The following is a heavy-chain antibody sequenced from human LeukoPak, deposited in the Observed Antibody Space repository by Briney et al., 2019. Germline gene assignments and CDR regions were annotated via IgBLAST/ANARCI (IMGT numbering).Heavy chain of an antibody. CDR1: GGSFSGYY. Sequence: PSETLSLTCAVYGGSFSGYYWSWIRQPRGKGLEWIGEINHSGSTNYNPSLKSRVTISVDTSKNQFSLKLSSVTAADTAVYYCARSGPRLPGYYDYVWGSYRHYHSFDYWGQGTLVTVSS. CDR3: ARSGPRLPGYYDYVWGSYRHYHSFDY. V-gene: IGHV4-34*01. CDR2: INHSGST. J-gene: IGHJ4*02. D-gene: IGHD3-16*02.